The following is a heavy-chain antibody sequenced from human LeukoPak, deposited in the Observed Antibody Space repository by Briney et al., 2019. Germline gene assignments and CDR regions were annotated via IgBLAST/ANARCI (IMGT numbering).Heavy chain of an antibody. CDR1: GGSISNYY. D-gene: IGHD2/OR15-2a*01. Sequence: SETLSLACTVSGGSISNYYWSWIRQPPGKELEWIGYIYDSGSTSYNPSLKSRVTISVDSSKNQFSLKLSSVTAADAAVYYCARDLELGYWGQGTLVTVSS. CDR3: ARDLELGY. V-gene: IGHV4-59*01. CDR2: IYDSGST. J-gene: IGHJ4*02.